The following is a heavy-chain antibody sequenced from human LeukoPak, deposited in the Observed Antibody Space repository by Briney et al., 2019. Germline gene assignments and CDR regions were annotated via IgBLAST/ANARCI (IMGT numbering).Heavy chain of an antibody. V-gene: IGHV3-23*01. Sequence: PGGSLRLSCAASGFTFSSSAMSWVRQAPGKGLEWVSAISNNGGYTYYADSVQGRFTISRDNSKSTLYLQMNSLRAEDTAVYYCANVGGGSSRDLDYWGQGTLVTVSS. J-gene: IGHJ4*02. CDR3: ANVGGGSSRDLDY. CDR1: GFTFSSSA. CDR2: ISNNGGYT. D-gene: IGHD6-13*01.